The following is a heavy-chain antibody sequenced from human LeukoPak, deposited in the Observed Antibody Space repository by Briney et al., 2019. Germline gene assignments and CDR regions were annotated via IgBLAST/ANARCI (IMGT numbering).Heavy chain of an antibody. CDR3: ARDDALGYYYYMDV. CDR1: GFTVNSNY. J-gene: IGHJ6*03. D-gene: IGHD2-2*01. V-gene: IGHV3-66*02. Sequence: GGSLRLSCAASGFTVNSNYMNWVRQAPGKGLEWVSVIYSGGNTYYADSVKGRFTISRDTSKNTLYLQMNSLRAEDTAVYYCARDDALGYYYYMDVWGEGTTVTVSS. CDR2: IYSGGNT.